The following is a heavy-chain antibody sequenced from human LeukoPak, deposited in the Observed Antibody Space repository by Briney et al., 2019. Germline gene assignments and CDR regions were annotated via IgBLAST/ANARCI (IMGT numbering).Heavy chain of an antibody. V-gene: IGHV2-5*01. D-gene: IGHD2-21*01. CDR3: AHRSMVITLPHDAFDI. CDR1: GFSLSTSGVG. J-gene: IGHJ3*02. Sequence: SGPTLVKPTQTLTLTCTFSGFSLSTSGVGVGWIRQPPGKALEWLTLIYWNDDKRYSPSLQSRLTITKDTSKNQVVLIMTNMDPVDTATYYCAHRSMVITLPHDAFDIWGQGTMVTVSS. CDR2: IYWNDDK.